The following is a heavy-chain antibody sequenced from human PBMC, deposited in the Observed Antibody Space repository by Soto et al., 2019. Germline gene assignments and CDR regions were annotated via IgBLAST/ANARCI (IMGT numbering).Heavy chain of an antibody. D-gene: IGHD1-1*01. J-gene: IGHJ5*02. CDR2: ILGSGGT. CDR1: GFTFSKYA. Sequence: GGSLRLSCAASGFTFSKYAMMWVRQAPGKGLEWVSGILGSGGTYHADSVKGRFTISRDNSKNTLYLQMTSLRPEDTAVYFCAKGVVATTGWLDPWGQGTLVTVSS. V-gene: IGHV3-23*01. CDR3: AKGVVATTGWLDP.